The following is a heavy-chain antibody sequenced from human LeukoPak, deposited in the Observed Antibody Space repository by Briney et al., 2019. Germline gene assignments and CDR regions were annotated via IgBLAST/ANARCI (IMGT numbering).Heavy chain of an antibody. Sequence: GGSLRLSCAASGFTFSSYSMTWVRQAPGKGLEWVSYISSSSSNIYYADSVKGRFTISRDNAKNSLYLQMNSLRAEDTAVYYCARAHVSIFGVISEYYFDYWGQGTLVTVSS. V-gene: IGHV3-48*01. D-gene: IGHD3-3*01. CDR3: ARAHVSIFGVISEYYFDY. CDR2: ISSSSSNI. CDR1: GFTFSSYS. J-gene: IGHJ4*02.